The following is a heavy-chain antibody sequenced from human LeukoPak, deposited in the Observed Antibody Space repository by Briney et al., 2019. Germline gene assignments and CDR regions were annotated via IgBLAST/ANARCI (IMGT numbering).Heavy chain of an antibody. CDR2: INPSGGST. Sequence: ASVKVSCKASGYTFSIYYLHWVRQAPGQGLEWMGIINPSGGSTTYAQKFRGRVTMTRDTSTSTVYMELSSLRSEDTAMYYCARDKMKDSSDYYYVGDYWGQGTLVTVSS. CDR1: GYTFSIYY. V-gene: IGHV1-46*01. CDR3: ARDKMKDSSDYYYVGDY. D-gene: IGHD3-22*01. J-gene: IGHJ4*02.